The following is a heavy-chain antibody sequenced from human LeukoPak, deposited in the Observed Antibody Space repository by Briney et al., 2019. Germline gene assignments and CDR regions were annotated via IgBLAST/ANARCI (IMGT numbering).Heavy chain of an antibody. CDR2: ISYDGSNK. V-gene: IGHV3-30-3*01. Sequence: GRSLRLSCAASGFTFSSYAMHWVRQAPGKGLEWVAVISYDGSNKYYADSVKGRFTISRDNSKNTLYLQMNSLRAEDTAVYYCPRTPGYSSHWGQGTLVTVSS. J-gene: IGHJ4*02. D-gene: IGHD6-13*01. CDR1: GFTFSSYA. CDR3: PRTPGYSSH.